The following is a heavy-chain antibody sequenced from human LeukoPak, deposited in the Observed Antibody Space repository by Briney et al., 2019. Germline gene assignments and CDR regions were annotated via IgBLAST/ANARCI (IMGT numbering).Heavy chain of an antibody. CDR1: GFIFSIYW. CDR2: IKQDGSEK. D-gene: IGHD3-10*01. CDR3: ARDKLAWSLWFGELSLDY. J-gene: IGHJ4*02. V-gene: IGHV3-7*01. Sequence: AGGSLRLSCAASGFIFSIYWMSWVRQAPGKGLEWVANIKQDGSEKYYVDSVKGRFTISRGNAKNSLYLQMNSLRAEDTAVYYCARDKLAWSLWFGELSLDYWGQGTLVTVSS.